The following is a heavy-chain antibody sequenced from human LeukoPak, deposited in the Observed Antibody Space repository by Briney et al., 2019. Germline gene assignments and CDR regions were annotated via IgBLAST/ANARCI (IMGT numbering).Heavy chain of an antibody. Sequence: GGSLRLSCAASGFTFSSYSMNWVRQAPGKGLEWVSSISSSSSYIYYADSVKGRFTISRDNAKNSLYLQMDSLRAEDTAVYYCARDSGYSSGWYYFDYWGQGTLVTVSS. CDR2: ISSSSSYI. CDR1: GFTFSSYS. D-gene: IGHD6-19*01. CDR3: ARDSGYSSGWYYFDY. J-gene: IGHJ4*02. V-gene: IGHV3-21*01.